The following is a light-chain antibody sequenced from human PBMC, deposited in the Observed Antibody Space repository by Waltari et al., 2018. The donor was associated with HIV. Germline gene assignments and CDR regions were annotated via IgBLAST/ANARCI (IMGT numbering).Light chain of an antibody. CDR1: SSNAGPNS. Sequence: QSVLTQPPSASGTPRQRVTIPCSGTSSNAGPNSVTWYRQFPGTAPKLLIYKTNQRPSGVPDRFSGSKSGTSASLAISGLQSDDESVYYCAAWDDSLNGPLFGGGTQLTVL. J-gene: IGLJ2*01. CDR3: AAWDDSLNGPL. CDR2: KTN. V-gene: IGLV1-44*01.